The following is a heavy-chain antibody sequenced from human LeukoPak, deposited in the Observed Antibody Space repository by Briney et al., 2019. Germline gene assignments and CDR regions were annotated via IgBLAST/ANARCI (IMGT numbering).Heavy chain of an antibody. CDR2: INHSGST. CDR3: ARGDSYGYPYFDY. D-gene: IGHD5-18*01. J-gene: IGHJ4*02. V-gene: IGHV4-34*01. Sequence: NPSETLSLTCAVYGGSFSSYYWSWIRQPPGKGLEWIGEINHSGSTNYNPSLKSRDTISVDTSKNQFSLKLSSVTAADTAVYYCARGDSYGYPYFDYWGQGTLVTVSS. CDR1: GGSFSSYY.